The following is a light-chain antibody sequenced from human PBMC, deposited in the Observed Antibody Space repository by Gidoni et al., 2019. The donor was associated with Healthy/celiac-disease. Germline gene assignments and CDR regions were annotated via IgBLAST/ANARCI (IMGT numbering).Light chain of an antibody. V-gene: IGKV3-11*01. CDR2: DAS. CDR3: QQRSNWPPTWT. CDR1: QSVSSY. J-gene: IGKJ1*01. Sequence: DIVLTQSPATLSLSPGERATHSCRASQSVSSYLAWYQQKPGQAPRLLIYDASNRATGIPARFSGSGSGTDFTLTISSLEPEDVAVYYCQQRSNWPPTWTFGQGTKVEIK.